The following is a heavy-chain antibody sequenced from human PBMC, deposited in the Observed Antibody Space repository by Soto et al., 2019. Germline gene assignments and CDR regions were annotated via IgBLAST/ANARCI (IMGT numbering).Heavy chain of an antibody. V-gene: IGHV3-23*01. CDR2: ISGSGGST. J-gene: IGHJ4*02. D-gene: IGHD3-10*01. Sequence: GGSLRLSCAASGFTFSSYAMSWVRQAPGKGLEWVSAISGSGGSTYYADSVKGRFTISRDNSKNALYLQMNSLRAEDTAVYYCAKVPYGSGSYSQYYFDYWGQGTLVTVSS. CDR1: GFTFSSYA. CDR3: AKVPYGSGSYSQYYFDY.